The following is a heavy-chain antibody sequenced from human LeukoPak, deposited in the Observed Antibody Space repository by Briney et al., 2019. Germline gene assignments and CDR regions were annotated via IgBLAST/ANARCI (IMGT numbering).Heavy chain of an antibody. V-gene: IGHV1-3*01. CDR3: ARGRWSATTASYYLDF. D-gene: IGHD5-24*01. CDR1: EYTFTDYA. CDR2: INAGNGNT. J-gene: IGHJ4*02. Sequence: ASVTVSCKASEYTFTDYAINWVRQAPGQRLEWMGWINAGNGNTRYSQRFQGRVTITRDTSASTAYMELSSLTSEDTAVYYCARGRWSATTASYYLDFWGQGTLVTVSS.